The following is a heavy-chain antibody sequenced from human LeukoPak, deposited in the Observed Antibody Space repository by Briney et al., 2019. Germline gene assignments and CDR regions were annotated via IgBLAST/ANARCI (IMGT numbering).Heavy chain of an antibody. CDR3: ARGPGNYYYYYMDV. J-gene: IGHJ6*03. Sequence: SETLSLTCTVSGDSISSGDYYWSWIRQPAGNGLEWIGRIYTSGSTNYNPSLKSRVTISVDTSKNQFSLKLSSVTAADTAVYYCARGPGNYYYYYMDVWGKGTTVTISS. CDR1: GDSISSGDYY. CDR2: IYTSGST. V-gene: IGHV4-61*02.